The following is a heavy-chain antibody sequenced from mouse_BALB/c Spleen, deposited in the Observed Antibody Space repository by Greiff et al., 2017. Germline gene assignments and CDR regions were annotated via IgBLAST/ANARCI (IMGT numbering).Heavy chain of an antibody. D-gene: IGHD4-1*01. CDR2: INPGSGGT. Sequence: QVQLQQSGAELVRPGTSVKVSCKASGYAFTNYLIEWVKQRPGQGLEWIGVINPGSGGTNYNEKFKGKATLTADKSSSTAYMQLSSLTSDDSAVYFCARSRTGTAWFADWGQGTLVTVSA. CDR3: ARSRTGTAWFAD. V-gene: IGHV1-54*03. CDR1: GYAFTNYL. J-gene: IGHJ3*01.